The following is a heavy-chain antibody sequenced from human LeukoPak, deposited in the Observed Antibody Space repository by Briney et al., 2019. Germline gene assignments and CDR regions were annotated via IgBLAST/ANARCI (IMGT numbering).Heavy chain of an antibody. J-gene: IGHJ5*02. V-gene: IGHV4-61*02. CDR3: ARDAGYSSSWYGNWFDP. Sequence: SETLSLTCIVPGGSISRGSYYWNWIRQPAGKGLEWMGRIYNSGSTNYNPSLKSRVTISTDMSKNQLSLQLSSVTAADTAVYYCARDAGYSSSWYGNWFDPWGQGTLVTVSS. CDR2: IYNSGST. D-gene: IGHD6-13*01. CDR1: GGSISRGSYY.